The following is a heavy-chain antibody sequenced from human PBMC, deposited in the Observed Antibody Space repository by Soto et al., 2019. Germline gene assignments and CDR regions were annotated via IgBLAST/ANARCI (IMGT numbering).Heavy chain of an antibody. J-gene: IGHJ6*02. D-gene: IGHD3-9*01. V-gene: IGHV1-2*02. Sequence: GASVKVSCKASGYTFTGYYMHWVRQAPGQGLEWMGWINPNSGGTNYAQKFQGRVTMTRDTSISTAYMELSRLRSDDTAVYYCARGAYYDILTGYFAPHYYYYYGMDVWGQGTTVTVSS. CDR3: ARGAYYDILTGYFAPHYYYYYGMDV. CDR2: INPNSGGT. CDR1: GYTFTGYY.